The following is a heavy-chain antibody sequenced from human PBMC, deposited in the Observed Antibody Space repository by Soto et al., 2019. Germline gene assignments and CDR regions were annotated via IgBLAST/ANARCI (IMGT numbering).Heavy chain of an antibody. CDR1: GYTFNNYF. CDR2: ITPSSGST. CDR3: ARDLDPIWNGVGLAAGAQHWFDP. J-gene: IGHJ5*02. V-gene: IGHV1-46*02. D-gene: IGHD1-1*01. Sequence: QVQLVQSGAEVRKPGASVKVSCKASGYTFNNYFMHCVRQAPAQGLEWMGVITPSSGSTTYAQRCQGRLPTTRDSSTSTVYMALRSLTSEDRAVYFCARDLDPIWNGVGLAAGAQHWFDPWGQGTLVTVSS.